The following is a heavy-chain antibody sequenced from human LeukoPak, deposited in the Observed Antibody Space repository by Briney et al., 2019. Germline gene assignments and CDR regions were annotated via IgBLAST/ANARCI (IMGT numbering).Heavy chain of an antibody. CDR3: ARGRGSNYDFWSGYYTGVFDY. CDR2: IYTSGST. J-gene: IGHJ4*02. V-gene: IGHV4-61*02. Sequence: SETLSLTCTVSGGFISSGSYYWSWIRQPAGKGLEWIGRIYTSGSTNYNPSLKSRVTISVDTSKNQFSLKLSSVTAADTAVYYCARGRGSNYDFWSGYYTGVFDYWGQGTLVTVPS. CDR1: GGFISSGSYY. D-gene: IGHD3-3*01.